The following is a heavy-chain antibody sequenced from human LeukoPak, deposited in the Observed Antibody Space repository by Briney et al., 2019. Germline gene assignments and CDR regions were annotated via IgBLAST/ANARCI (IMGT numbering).Heavy chain of an antibody. CDR3: ARLGGLVGETEDY. V-gene: IGHV1-2*02. Sequence: ASVKVSCKASGYTFTCYYMHWVRQAPGQGLEWMGWINPNSGGTNYAQKFQGRVTMTRDTSISTAYMELSRLRSDDTAVYYCARLGGLVGETEDYWGQGTLVTVSS. J-gene: IGHJ4*02. CDR2: INPNSGGT. D-gene: IGHD1-26*01. CDR1: GYTFTCYY.